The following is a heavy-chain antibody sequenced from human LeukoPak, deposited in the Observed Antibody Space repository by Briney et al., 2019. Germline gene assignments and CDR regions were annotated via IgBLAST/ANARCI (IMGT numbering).Heavy chain of an antibody. D-gene: IGHD4-23*01. V-gene: IGHV3-53*01. CDR3: ARRGDGGRSFDY. CDR2: IYVDGRT. Sequence: GGSLRLSCAASGFTFSSYAMSWVRQAPGKGLEWVSLIYVDGRTYYADSVKGRFTISRDNSKNTLYLQVNSLRAEDTAVYYCARRGDGGRSFDYWGQGTLVTVSS. J-gene: IGHJ4*02. CDR1: GFTFSSYA.